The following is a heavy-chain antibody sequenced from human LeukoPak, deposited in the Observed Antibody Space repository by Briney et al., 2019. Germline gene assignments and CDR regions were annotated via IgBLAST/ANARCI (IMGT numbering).Heavy chain of an antibody. V-gene: IGHV4-38-2*02. J-gene: IGHJ4*02. CDR2: ISHTGNT. D-gene: IGHD5-18*01. CDR1: GYSISSGYL. Sequence: SETLSLTCIVAGYSISSGYLWGWIRQPPGKGLEWIATISHTGNTYYNPSLNSRVTISIDTSKNQFSLRLTSVTAADTAVYYCARRRGYSPIDYWGQGTLVTVSS. CDR3: ARRRGYSPIDY.